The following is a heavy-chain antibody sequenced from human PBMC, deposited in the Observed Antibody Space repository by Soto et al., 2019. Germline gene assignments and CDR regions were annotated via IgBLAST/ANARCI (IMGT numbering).Heavy chain of an antibody. CDR3: ARRYSYGHFDY. V-gene: IGHV4-59*08. D-gene: IGHD5-18*01. J-gene: IGHJ4*02. CDR2: IYNSGST. Sequence: SETLSLTCTVSGGSISNYYWSWIRQPPGKGLEWIGYIYNSGSTTYNPSLKSRVTISVDTSKNQFSLKLSSVTAADTAVYYCARRYSYGHFDYWGQGTLVTVSS. CDR1: GGSISNYY.